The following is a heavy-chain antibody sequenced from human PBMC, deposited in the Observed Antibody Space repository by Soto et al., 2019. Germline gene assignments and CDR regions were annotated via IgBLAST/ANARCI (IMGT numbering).Heavy chain of an antibody. CDR1: GYSLTSYG. D-gene: IGHD2-2*01. CDR3: ARDLPYCRSTSCQADYFDY. V-gene: IGHV1-18*01. Sequence: GASVNGYCKAAGYSLTSYGISWVRQAPGQGRDWMGWISAYNGNTNYAQKLQGRVTMTTDTSTSTAYMELRSLSSDDTAVYYCARDLPYCRSTSCQADYFDYWGQGTLVTVSS. CDR2: ISAYNGNT. J-gene: IGHJ4*02.